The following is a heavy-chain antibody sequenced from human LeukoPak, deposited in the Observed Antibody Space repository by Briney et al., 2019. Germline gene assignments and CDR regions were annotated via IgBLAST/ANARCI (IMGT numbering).Heavy chain of an antibody. CDR1: GGSISSSSYY. J-gene: IGHJ4*02. Sequence: SETLSLTCTVSGGSISSSSYYWGWIRQPPGKGLEWIGSIYYSGSTYYNPSLKSRVTISVDTSKNQFSLKLSSVTAADTAVYYCASRSRRRSGSYDYWGQGTLVTVSS. CDR2: IYYSGST. V-gene: IGHV4-39*07. CDR3: ASRSRRRSGSYDY. D-gene: IGHD1-26*01.